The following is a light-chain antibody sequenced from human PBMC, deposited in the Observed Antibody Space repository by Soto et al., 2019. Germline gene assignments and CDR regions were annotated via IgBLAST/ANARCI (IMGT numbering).Light chain of an antibody. CDR2: QVD. J-gene: IGLJ1*01. CDR1: SSDIGVYDF. CDR3: SSFAGSYSPYV. Sequence: QSVLTQPPSASGSPGQSVTISCTGTSSDIGVYDFVSWYQQHPGKAPKLIIYQVDQRPPGVPDRFSGSKSGNTASLTVSGLRPEDEADYFCSSFAGSYSPYVFGTGTKVTVL. V-gene: IGLV2-8*01.